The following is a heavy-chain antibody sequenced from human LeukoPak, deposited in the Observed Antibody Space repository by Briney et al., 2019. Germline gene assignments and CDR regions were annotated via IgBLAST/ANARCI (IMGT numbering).Heavy chain of an antibody. J-gene: IGHJ4*02. CDR3: ARHYDFWSGSDDY. Sequence: PSETLSLTCTVSGGSISSGSYYWSWIRQPAGKGLEWIGRIYTSGSTNYNPSLKSRVTISVDTSKNQFSLRLSSVTAADTAVYYCARHYDFWSGSDDYWGQGPLVTVSS. V-gene: IGHV4-61*02. D-gene: IGHD3-3*01. CDR2: IYTSGST. CDR1: GGSISSGSYY.